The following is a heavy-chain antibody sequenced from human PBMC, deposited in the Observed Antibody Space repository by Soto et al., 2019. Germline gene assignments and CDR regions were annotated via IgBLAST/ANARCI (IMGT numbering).Heavy chain of an antibody. CDR2: ISYDGSNK. D-gene: IGHD6-6*01. J-gene: IGHJ6*02. CDR3: ARDRVAARPSNLFTVYGMDV. V-gene: IGHV3-30-3*01. Sequence: GGSLRLSCAASGFTFSSYAMHWVRQAPGKGLEWVAVISYDGSNKYYADSVKGRFTISRDNSKNTLYLQMNSLRAEDTAVYYCARDRVAARPSNLFTVYGMDVWGQGTTVTVSS. CDR1: GFTFSSYA.